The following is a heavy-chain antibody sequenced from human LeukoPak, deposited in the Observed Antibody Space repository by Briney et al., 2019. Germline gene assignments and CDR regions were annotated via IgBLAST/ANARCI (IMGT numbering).Heavy chain of an antibody. D-gene: IGHD3-22*01. V-gene: IGHV3-30*01. CDR2: ISYDGSNK. CDR1: GFTFSSYA. Sequence: GGSLRLSCAASGFTFSSYAMHWVRQAPGKGLEWVAVISYDGSNKYYADSVKGRFTISRDNSKNTLYLQMNSLRAEDTAVYYCARDYYDSSGYYHFALDYWGQGTLVTVSS. CDR3: ARDYYDSSGYYHFALDY. J-gene: IGHJ4*02.